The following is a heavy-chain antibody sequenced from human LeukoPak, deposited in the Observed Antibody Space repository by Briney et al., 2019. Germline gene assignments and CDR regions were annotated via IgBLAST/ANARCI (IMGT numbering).Heavy chain of an antibody. J-gene: IGHJ4*02. D-gene: IGHD1-26*01. V-gene: IGHV3-48*01. CDR1: AFTFSNYN. CDR3: AKGGATVLDPYDY. CDR2: ISSGSSNI. Sequence: GGSLRLSCAASAFTFSNYNMNWVRQTPGKGLEWISYISSGSSNIYYADSVKGRFTISRDNSKNMLYLQMNSPRAEDTAIYYCAKGGATVLDPYDYWGQGTLVTVSS.